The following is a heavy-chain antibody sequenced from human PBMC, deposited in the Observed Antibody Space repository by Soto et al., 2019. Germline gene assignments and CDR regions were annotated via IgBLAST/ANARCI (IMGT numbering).Heavy chain of an antibody. CDR2: LYYGRSA. D-gene: IGHD3-22*01. J-gene: IGHJ4*02. V-gene: IGHV4-59*01. Sequence: QVQLQESGPGLVKPSETLSLTCAVSGDSSSSYYCMWIRQPPGKGLESIGYLYYGRSANYNPSLQSRVTLSADTSTNQCYLTLSSMTAADTAVYYCALRSMAVVPEYWGQGTLVTVSS. CDR3: ALRSMAVVPEY. CDR1: GDSSSSYY.